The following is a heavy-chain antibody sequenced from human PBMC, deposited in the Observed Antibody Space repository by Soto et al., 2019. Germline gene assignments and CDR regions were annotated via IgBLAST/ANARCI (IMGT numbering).Heavy chain of an antibody. V-gene: IGHV3-21*01. Sequence: GGSLRLSCAASGFTFTRYSMKWVRQAPGKVLEWVSSISSTTNYIYYADSMKGRFTVSRDNAKNSVYLEMNSLSAEDTAVYYCARESEDLTSNFDYWGQGTLVTVSS. CDR3: ARESEDLTSNFDY. J-gene: IGHJ4*02. CDR1: GFTFTRYS. CDR2: ISSTTNYI.